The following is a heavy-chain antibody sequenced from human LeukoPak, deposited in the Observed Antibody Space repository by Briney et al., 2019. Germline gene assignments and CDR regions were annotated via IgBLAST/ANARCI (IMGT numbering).Heavy chain of an antibody. CDR2: ISGSGDST. V-gene: IGHV3-23*01. J-gene: IGHJ5*02. CDR1: GFTFHSYA. Sequence: GGSLRLSCAASGFTFHSYALSWVRQAPGKALDWFSSISGSGDSTHYADSVKGRFTNSRDNSKNTVYLQMNSLRAEDTAIYYCARDRLIQLLTNWFDPWGQGTLVTVSS. CDR3: ARDRLIQLLTNWFDP. D-gene: IGHD2-2*01.